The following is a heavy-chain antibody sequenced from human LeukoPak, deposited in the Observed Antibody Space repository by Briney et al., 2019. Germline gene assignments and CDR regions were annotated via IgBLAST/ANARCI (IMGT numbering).Heavy chain of an antibody. J-gene: IGHJ4*02. CDR3: ARVRSGGYGYLADY. CDR2: INPNSGGT. Sequence: GASVKVSCKASGYTFTGYYMHWVRQAPGQGLEWMGWINPNSGGTNYAQKFQGRVTMTRDTSISTAYMELSRLRSDDTAFYYCARVRSGGYGYLADYWGQGTLVTVSS. CDR1: GYTFTGYY. V-gene: IGHV1-2*02. D-gene: IGHD1-26*01.